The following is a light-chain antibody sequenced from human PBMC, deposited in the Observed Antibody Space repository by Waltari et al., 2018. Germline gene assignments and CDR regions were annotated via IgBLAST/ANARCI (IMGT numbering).Light chain of an antibody. V-gene: IGKV4-1*01. CDR1: QSVLSRPNSLNY. J-gene: IGKJ3*01. CDR2: WAS. CDR3: QQYYTTPHT. Sequence: DILMTQSPDSLAVSLGERATTNCKSSQSVLSRPNSLNYFGWYPQKVGQPPKLLIYWASTRESGIPERFSGSGSGTDFTLTISSLQAEDVAVYYCQQYYTTPHTFGPGTQVDVK.